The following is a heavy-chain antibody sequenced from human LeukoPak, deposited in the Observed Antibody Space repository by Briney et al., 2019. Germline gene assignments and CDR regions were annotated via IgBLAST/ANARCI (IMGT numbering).Heavy chain of an antibody. CDR1: GASIISSNW. J-gene: IGHJ4*02. CDR2: IYHGGTT. Sequence: TSGTLSLTCAVSGASIISSNWWSWARQPPGKGLEWIGEIYHGGTTNYNPSLKSRVTISVDKSTNQFSLRLTSVTAADTAMYYCTRLSCSSTSCYYFDYWGQGTLVTVSS. D-gene: IGHD2-2*01. CDR3: TRLSCSSTSCYYFDY. V-gene: IGHV4-4*02.